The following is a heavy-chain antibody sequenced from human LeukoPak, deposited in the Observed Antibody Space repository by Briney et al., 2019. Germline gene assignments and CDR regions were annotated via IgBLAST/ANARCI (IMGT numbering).Heavy chain of an antibody. CDR2: INPADGGT. D-gene: IGHD4-23*01. J-gene: IGHJ4*02. V-gene: IGHV1-3*01. CDR3: ARTLKGSFGNPFDY. Sequence: ASVKVSCKASGFSFTTYAIHWVGQAPGQRLEWMGWINPADGGTRYSQRFQGRVSITRDTSATTAYMELSSLRSEDTAVYYCARTLKGSFGNPFDYWGQGTLVTVSS. CDR1: GFSFTTYA.